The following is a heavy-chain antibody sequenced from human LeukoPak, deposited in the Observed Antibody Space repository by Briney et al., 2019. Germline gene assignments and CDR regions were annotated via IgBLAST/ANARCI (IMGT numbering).Heavy chain of an antibody. CDR2: IFYSGST. D-gene: IGHD6-6*01. V-gene: IGHV4-39*07. CDR1: GGSISTSNYY. Sequence: SETLSLTCTVSGGSISTSNYYWGWIRQPPGKGLEWIGNIFYSGSTYYSPSLRSRVTISLDTSRNQFSLKLNSVTAADTAVYYCARVRAARRRWIADDNWFDPWGQGTLVTVSS. J-gene: IGHJ5*02. CDR3: ARVRAARRRWIADDNWFDP.